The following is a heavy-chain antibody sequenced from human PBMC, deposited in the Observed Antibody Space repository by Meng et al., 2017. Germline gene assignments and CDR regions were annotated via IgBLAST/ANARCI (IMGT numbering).Heavy chain of an antibody. CDR3: AREQPPYYYDSSGYPNFDY. CDR2: IWYDGSNK. Sequence: QVQLWVLGGGVVQPGRSLRLSCAASGFTFRSYGMHWVRQAPGKGLECVAVIWYDGSNKYYADSVKGRFTISRDNSKNTLYLQMNSLRAEDTAVYYCAREQPPYYYDSSGYPNFDYWGQGTLVTVSS. J-gene: IGHJ4*02. V-gene: IGHV3-33*01. CDR1: GFTFRSYG. D-gene: IGHD3-22*01.